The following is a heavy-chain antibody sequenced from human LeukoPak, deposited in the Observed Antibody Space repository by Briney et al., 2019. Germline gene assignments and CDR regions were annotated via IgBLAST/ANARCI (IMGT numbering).Heavy chain of an antibody. Sequence: SETLSLTCALYVGFLSGHYWSWLRQSPGKGLEWIGEINRSGSTNYNPSLKSRVTISVDTSKNQFSLKLNSVTAADTAVSYCAGGDYFDHWGQGTLVTVSS. CDR3: AGGDYFDH. CDR1: VGFLSGHY. J-gene: IGHJ4*02. V-gene: IGHV4-34*01. CDR2: INRSGST.